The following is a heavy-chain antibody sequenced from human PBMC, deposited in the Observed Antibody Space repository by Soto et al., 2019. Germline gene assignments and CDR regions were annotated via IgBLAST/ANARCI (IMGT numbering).Heavy chain of an antibody. Sequence: SETLSLTCTVSGGSISSGDYYWSWIRQPPGKGLEWIGYIYYSGSTNYNPSLKSRVTISVDTSKNQFSLKLSSVTAADTAVYYCARDRPLDISPERYFDWLRRSPPSNGYGMDVWGQGTTVTVSS. J-gene: IGHJ6*02. CDR2: IYYSGST. V-gene: IGHV4-61*08. CDR3: ARDRPLDISPERYFDWLRRSPPSNGYGMDV. D-gene: IGHD3-9*01. CDR1: GGSISSGDYY.